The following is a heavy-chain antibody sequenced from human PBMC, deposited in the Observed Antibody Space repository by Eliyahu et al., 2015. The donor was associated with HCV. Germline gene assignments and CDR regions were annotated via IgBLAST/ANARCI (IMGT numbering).Heavy chain of an antibody. D-gene: IGHD6-19*01. J-gene: IGHJ4*02. CDR3: ASDLDPKYSSGLWDY. V-gene: IGHV3-21*02. CDR1: GFSLSTHN. Sequence: EVQLVESGGGLVKPGESLRLSCAASGFSLSTHNMNWVRQAPGKGLEWVXYISSWSSYIYYADSVRGRFTISRDDAKNSLFLQMNSLRVEDTAVYYCASDLDPKYSSGLWDYWGQGTLVTVSS. CDR2: ISSWSSYI.